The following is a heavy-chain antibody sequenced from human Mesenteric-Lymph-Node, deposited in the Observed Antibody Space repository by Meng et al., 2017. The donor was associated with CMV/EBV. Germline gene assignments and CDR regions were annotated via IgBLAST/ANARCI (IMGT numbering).Heavy chain of an antibody. J-gene: IGHJ3*02. V-gene: IGHV1-18*01. CDR1: RYG. CDR2: SSGHTYT. Sequence: RYGISWVRQAPGQGLEWMGWSSGHTYTNSAEKFQGRVTMTTDTSTTTAYMELRSLRSDDTGVYYCARVSWRYCGVDCSFESDVFDIWGQGAMVTVSS. CDR3: ARVSWRYCGVDCSFESDVFDI. D-gene: IGHD2-21*01.